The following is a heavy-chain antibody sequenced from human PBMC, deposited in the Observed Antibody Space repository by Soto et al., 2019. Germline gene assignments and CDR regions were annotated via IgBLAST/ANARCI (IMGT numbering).Heavy chain of an antibody. D-gene: IGHD1-26*01. CDR3: ARVSGNLWYYYYGMDV. CDR1: GGSISSGGYY. J-gene: IGHJ6*02. Sequence: SETLSFTCTVSGGSISSGGYYWSWIRQHPGKGLEWIGYIYYSGSTYYNPSLKSRVTISVDTSKNQFSLKLSSVTAADTAVYYCARVSGNLWYYYYGMDVWGQGTTVTVS. CDR2: IYYSGST. V-gene: IGHV4-31*03.